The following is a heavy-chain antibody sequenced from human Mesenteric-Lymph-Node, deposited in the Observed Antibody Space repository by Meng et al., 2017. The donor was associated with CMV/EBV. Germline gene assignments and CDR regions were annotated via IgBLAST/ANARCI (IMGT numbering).Heavy chain of an antibody. Sequence: YTFTSYGISWVRQAPGQGLEWMGWISAYNGNTNYAQKLQGRVTMTTDTSTSTAYMELRSLRSDDTALYYCARDSVGYCSGSSCHEWDYWGQGTLVTVSS. V-gene: IGHV1-18*01. J-gene: IGHJ4*02. CDR2: ISAYNGNT. CDR1: YTFTSYG. CDR3: ARDSVGYCSGSSCHEWDY. D-gene: IGHD2-2*01.